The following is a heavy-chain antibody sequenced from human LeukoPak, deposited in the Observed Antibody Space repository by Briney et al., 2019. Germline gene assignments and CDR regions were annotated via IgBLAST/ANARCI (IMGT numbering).Heavy chain of an antibody. D-gene: IGHD3-10*01. CDR3: ATGRVYYASEF. Sequence: GGSLRLSCAASGFTFSSYAMSWVRQAPGKGLEWVSAISGSGGSTYYADSVKGRFTISRANSKNTLYLQMNSLRAEDTAVYYCATGRVYYASEFWGQGAPVTVSS. CDR2: ISGSGGST. J-gene: IGHJ1*01. CDR1: GFTFSSYA. V-gene: IGHV3-23*01.